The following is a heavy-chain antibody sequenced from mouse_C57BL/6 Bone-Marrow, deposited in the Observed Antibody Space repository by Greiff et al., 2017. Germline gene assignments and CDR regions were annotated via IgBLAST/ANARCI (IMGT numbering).Heavy chain of an antibody. CDR1: GYTFTSYT. V-gene: IGHV1-4*01. CDR3: ARAPLTTVVATPFDY. J-gene: IGHJ2*01. D-gene: IGHD1-1*01. CDR2: INPSSGYT. Sequence: QVHVKQSGAELARPGASVKMSCKASGYTFTSYTMHWVKQRPGQGLEWIGYINPSSGYTKYNQKFKDKATLTADKSSSTAYMQLCSLTSEDSAVYYCARAPLTTVVATPFDYWGQGTTLTVSS.